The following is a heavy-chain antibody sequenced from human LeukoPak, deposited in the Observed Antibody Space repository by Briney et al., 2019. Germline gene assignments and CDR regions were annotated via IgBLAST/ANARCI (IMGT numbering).Heavy chain of an antibody. J-gene: IGHJ4*02. D-gene: IGHD3-22*01. CDR3: TQQDSSTYYQIFH. CDR2: IRSKAYGGTG. CDR1: GFNFGDYA. Sequence: QPGGSLRLSCTGSGFNFGDYAVSWVRQAPEKGLEWIGFIRSKAYGGTGEYAASVKGRFTISRDDSKSFAYLQLNSLKTEDTAVYYCTQQDSSTYYQIFHWGQGTLVTVSS. V-gene: IGHV3-49*04.